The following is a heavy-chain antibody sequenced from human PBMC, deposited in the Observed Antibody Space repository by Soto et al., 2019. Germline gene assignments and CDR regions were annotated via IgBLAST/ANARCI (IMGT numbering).Heavy chain of an antibody. V-gene: IGHV1-8*01. CDR1: GYIFSSQD. D-gene: IGHD1-26*01. Sequence: QVQLVQSGAEVKKPGASVKVSCKASGYIFSSQDINWVRQATGQGLEWMGWMNPNSGDTGFAQKFQGRVTMTRDTSLSTAYMEVSSLISEDTAVYYCARGRSGSYYRPGYHYYGLDVWGQGTTVTVSS. J-gene: IGHJ6*02. CDR3: ARGRSGSYYRPGYHYYGLDV. CDR2: MNPNSGDT.